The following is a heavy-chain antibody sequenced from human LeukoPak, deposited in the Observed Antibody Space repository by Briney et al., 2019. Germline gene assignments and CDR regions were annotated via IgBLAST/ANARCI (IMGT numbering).Heavy chain of an antibody. V-gene: IGHV3-48*04. D-gene: IGHD1-7*01. J-gene: IGHJ4*02. CDR2: IRTSGTNT. CDR3: ARMNYVSSGWGAPFDY. CDR1: GFTFSSFS. Sequence: GGSLRLSCAASGFTFSSFSMNWVRQAPGKGLEWVSYIRTSGTNTDYTGSVKGRFTISRDNAKNSLYLQMNSLRAEDTAVYYCARMNYVSSGWGAPFDYWGQGTLVTVSS.